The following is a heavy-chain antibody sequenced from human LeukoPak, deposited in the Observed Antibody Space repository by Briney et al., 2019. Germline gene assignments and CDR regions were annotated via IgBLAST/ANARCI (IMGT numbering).Heavy chain of an antibody. V-gene: IGHV5-51*01. CDR2: IYPGDSDT. CDR3: ARRGYSYGPSYKPFDY. D-gene: IGHD5-18*01. J-gene: IGHJ4*02. Sequence: GESLQISCKGSGYSFTSYWIGWGRQMPGKGLGWMGIIYPGDSDTRYSPSFQGQVTISADKSISTAYLQWSSLKASDTAMYYCARRGYSYGPSYKPFDYWGQGTLVTVSS. CDR1: GYSFTSYW.